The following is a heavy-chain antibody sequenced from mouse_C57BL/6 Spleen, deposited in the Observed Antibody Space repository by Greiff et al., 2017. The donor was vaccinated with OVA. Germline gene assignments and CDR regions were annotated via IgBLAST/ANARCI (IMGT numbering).Heavy chain of an antibody. CDR1: GYTFTDYN. V-gene: IGHV1-18*01. CDR2: INPNNGGT. CDR3: ARSELTFYAMDY. Sequence: VQLQQSGPELVKPGASVKIPCKASGYTFTDYNMDWVKQSHGKSLEWIGDINPNNGGTIYNQKFKGKATLTVDKSSSTAYMELRSLTSEDTAVYYCARSELTFYAMDYWGQGTSVTVSS. D-gene: IGHD4-1*01. J-gene: IGHJ4*01.